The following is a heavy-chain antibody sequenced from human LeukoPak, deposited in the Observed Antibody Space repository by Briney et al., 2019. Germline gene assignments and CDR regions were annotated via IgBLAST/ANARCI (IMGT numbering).Heavy chain of an antibody. J-gene: IGHJ4*02. CDR1: GFTFSSYW. V-gene: IGHV3-23*01. CDR3: AKVWSFSSGWYNY. D-gene: IGHD6-19*01. Sequence: GGSLRLSCAASGFTFSSYWMSWVRQAPGKGLEWVSAISGSGGSTYYADSVKGRFTISRDNSKNTLYLQMNSLRAEDTAVYYCAKVWSFSSGWYNYWGQGTLVTVSS. CDR2: ISGSGGST.